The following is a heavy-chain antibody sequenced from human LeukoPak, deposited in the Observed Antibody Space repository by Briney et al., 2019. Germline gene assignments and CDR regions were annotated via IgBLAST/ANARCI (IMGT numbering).Heavy chain of an antibody. CDR1: GGSFSGYY. CDR2: IYTSGST. V-gene: IGHV4-4*07. D-gene: IGHD5-24*01. J-gene: IGHJ4*02. CDR3: ARDLDGYPFDY. Sequence: PSETLSLTCAVYGGSFSGYYWSWIRQPAGKGLEWIGRIYTSGSTKYNPSLKSRVTMSVDTSKNQFSLKLSSVTAADTAVYYCARDLDGYPFDYWGQGTLVTVSS.